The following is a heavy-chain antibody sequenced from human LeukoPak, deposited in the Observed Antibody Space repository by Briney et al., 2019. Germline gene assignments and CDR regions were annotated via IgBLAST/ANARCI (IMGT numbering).Heavy chain of an antibody. CDR3: ARGPLFNGSLGGDFDY. CDR1: GGSFSGYY. D-gene: IGHD1-26*01. V-gene: IGHV4-34*01. Sequence: PSETLSLTCAVYGGSFSGYYWSWIRQPPGKGLEWIGEINHSGSTNYNPSLKSRVTISVDTSKNQFSLKLSSVTAADTAVYYCARGPLFNGSLGGDFDYWGQGTLVTVSS. CDR2: INHSGST. J-gene: IGHJ4*02.